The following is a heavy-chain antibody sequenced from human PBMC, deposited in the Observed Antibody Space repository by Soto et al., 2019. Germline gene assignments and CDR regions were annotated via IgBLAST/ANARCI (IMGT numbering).Heavy chain of an antibody. CDR3: AREVMGQLLPNYDFWSGPAPTHYYYYMDV. J-gene: IGHJ6*03. CDR1: GGTFSSYT. CDR2: IIPILGIA. Sequence: EASVKVSCKASGGTFSSYTISWVRQAPGQGLEWMGRIIPILGIASYAQKFQGRVTITADKSTSTAYMELSSLRSEDTAVYYCAREVMGQLLPNYDFWSGPAPTHYYYYMDVWGKGTTVTVSS. V-gene: IGHV1-69*04. D-gene: IGHD3-3*01.